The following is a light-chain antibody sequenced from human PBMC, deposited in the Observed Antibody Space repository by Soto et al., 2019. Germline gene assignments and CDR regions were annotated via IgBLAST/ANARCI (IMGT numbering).Light chain of an antibody. J-gene: IGKJ1*01. V-gene: IGKV1-5*03. CDR2: KAS. Sequence: IRMTQSPSSLSASTGDRVTLTCRASQTISSWLAWYQQRPGKSPKLLIYKASTLKSGVPSRFRGSGSGTECTLTISRLQPDDFSTYYCQHYNSYSEAFGQGTKVDIK. CDR3: QHYNSYSEA. CDR1: QTISSW.